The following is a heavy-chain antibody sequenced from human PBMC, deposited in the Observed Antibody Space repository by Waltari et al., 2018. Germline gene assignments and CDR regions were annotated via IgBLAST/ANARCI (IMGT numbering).Heavy chain of an antibody. Sequence: QVQLVQSGAEVKKPGASVKVPCKASGYTFTGYYIHWVRRAPGQGLEWMGWINPNSGGTNYAQKFQGRVTMTRDTSISTAYMELSRLRSDDTAVYYCASFSYDSSGMTFDYWGQGTLVTVSS. D-gene: IGHD3-22*01. CDR2: INPNSGGT. J-gene: IGHJ4*02. V-gene: IGHV1-2*02. CDR3: ASFSYDSSGMTFDY. CDR1: GYTFTGYY.